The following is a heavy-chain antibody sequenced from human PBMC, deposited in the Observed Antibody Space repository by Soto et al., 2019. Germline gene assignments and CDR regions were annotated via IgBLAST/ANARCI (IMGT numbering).Heavy chain of an antibody. Sequence: SETLSLTCAVYGGSFSGYYWSWIRQPPGQGLEWVGEINHSGSTNYNPSLKSRVTISVDTYKNQFSLKLSSVTAADTAVYYCARCLGDYWGQGTLVTVSS. CDR3: ARCLGDY. CDR1: GGSFSGYY. CDR2: INHSGST. V-gene: IGHV4-34*01. J-gene: IGHJ4*02.